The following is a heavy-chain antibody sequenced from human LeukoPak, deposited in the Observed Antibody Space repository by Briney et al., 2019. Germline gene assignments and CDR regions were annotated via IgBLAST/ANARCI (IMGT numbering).Heavy chain of an antibody. V-gene: IGHV1-69*13. CDR3: ARLLRYFDWTHNGSFDY. CDR1: GGTFSSYA. CDR2: IIPIFGTA. D-gene: IGHD3-9*01. Sequence: SVKVSCKASGGTFSSYAISWVRQAPGQGLEWMGGIIPIFGTANYAQKLQGRVTITADESTSTAYMELSSLRSEDTAVYYRARLLRYFDWTHNGSFDYWGQGTLVTVSS. J-gene: IGHJ4*02.